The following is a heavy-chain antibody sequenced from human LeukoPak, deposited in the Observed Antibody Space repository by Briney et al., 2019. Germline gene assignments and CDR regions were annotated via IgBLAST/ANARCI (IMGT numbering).Heavy chain of an antibody. D-gene: IGHD2-15*01. Sequence: GGSLRLSRAASGFTFSSYAMHWVRQAPGKGLEWLAVISNDGSSRQYRDSVKGRFTVSRDNSKNTLYLQMNSLRAEDTAVYYCVSGTCGGSCYILDYWGQGTLVTVSS. V-gene: IGHV3-30-3*01. CDR1: GFTFSSYA. CDR2: ISNDGSSR. J-gene: IGHJ4*02. CDR3: VSGTCGGSCYILDY.